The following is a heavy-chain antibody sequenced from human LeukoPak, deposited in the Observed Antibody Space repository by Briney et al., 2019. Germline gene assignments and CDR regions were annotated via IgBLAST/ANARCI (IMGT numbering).Heavy chain of an antibody. CDR1: GGTFSSYA. CDR2: IIPIFGTA. CDR3: ARARKVVAAVSIPLFDP. V-gene: IGHV1-69*13. D-gene: IGHD2-15*01. J-gene: IGHJ5*02. Sequence: GASVKVSCKASGGTFSSYAISWVRQAPGQGLEWMGGIIPIFGTANYAQKFQGRVTITADESTSTAYMELSSLRSEDTAVYYCARARKVVAAVSIPLFDPWGQGTLVTVSS.